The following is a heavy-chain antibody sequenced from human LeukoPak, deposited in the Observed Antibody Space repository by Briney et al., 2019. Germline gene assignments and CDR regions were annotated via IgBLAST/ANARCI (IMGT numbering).Heavy chain of an antibody. CDR2: IYYSGST. D-gene: IGHD2-21*02. Sequence: SETLSLTCTVSGASISSYYWSWIRQPPGKGLEWIGYIYYSGSTNYNPSLKSRVTISVDTSKNQFSLKLSSVTAADTAVYYCARNNCGGDCPFGGSMGFDYWGQGTLVTVSS. CDR1: GASISSYY. CDR3: ARNNCGGDCPFGGSMGFDY. J-gene: IGHJ4*02. V-gene: IGHV4-59*01.